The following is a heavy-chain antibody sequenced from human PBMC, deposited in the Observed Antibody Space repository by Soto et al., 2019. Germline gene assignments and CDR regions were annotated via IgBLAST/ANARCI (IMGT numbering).Heavy chain of an antibody. CDR3: ARAIAVGSTSLDY. J-gene: IGHJ4*02. D-gene: IGHD6-19*01. CDR1: GFTFSSYW. CDR2: INPDGSAT. V-gene: IGHV3-74*01. Sequence: PGGSLRLSCAASGFTFSSYWMHWVRQAPGKGLVWVSRINPDGSATNYADSVKGRFTISRDNAKNSLYLQMDSLRDEDTAVYFCARAIAVGSTSLDYWGLGTRVTVSS.